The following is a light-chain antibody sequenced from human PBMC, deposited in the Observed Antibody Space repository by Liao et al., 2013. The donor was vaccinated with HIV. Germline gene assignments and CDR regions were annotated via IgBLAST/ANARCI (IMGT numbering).Light chain of an antibody. V-gene: IGLV3-21*01. CDR2: YDS. J-gene: IGLJ2*01. CDR1: NIGSKS. CDR3: QAWDSNTAV. Sequence: SYVLTQPPSVSGAPGKTATITCGGNNIGSKSVHWYQQKPGQAPVLVIYYDSDRPSGIPERFSGSNSGNTATLTISGTQAMDEADYYCQAWDSNTAVFGGGTKVTVL.